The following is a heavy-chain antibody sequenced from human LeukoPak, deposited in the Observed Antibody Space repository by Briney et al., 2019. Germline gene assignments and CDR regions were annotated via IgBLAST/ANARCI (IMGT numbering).Heavy chain of an antibody. J-gene: IGHJ5*02. D-gene: IGHD6-13*01. CDR2: IIPIFGTA. CDR3: ARDRGGSSWYNWFDP. Sequence: SVKVSCKPSGGTFSSYAISWVRQAPAQGLEWMGGIIPIFGTANYARKSQGRVPITTDESTSTAYMELRSLRSEDTAVYYCARDRGGSSWYNWFDPWGQGTLVTVSS. CDR1: GGTFSSYA. V-gene: IGHV1-69*05.